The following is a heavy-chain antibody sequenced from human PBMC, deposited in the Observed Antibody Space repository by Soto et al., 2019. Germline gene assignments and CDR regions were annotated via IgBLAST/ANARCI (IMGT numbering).Heavy chain of an antibody. CDR1: GVTFSDYS. J-gene: IGHJ6*03. CDR3: VRDFTDYYYYMDV. Sequence: PGGSLRLSCAASGVTFSDYSMHWVRQATGKGLEWLSYITGGSTTIYYADSVKGRFSMSRDNGKNSLYLQMSSLRAEDTAVYYCVRDFTDYYYYMDVWGKGTTVTVSS. CDR2: ITGGSTTI. D-gene: IGHD3-16*01. V-gene: IGHV3-48*01.